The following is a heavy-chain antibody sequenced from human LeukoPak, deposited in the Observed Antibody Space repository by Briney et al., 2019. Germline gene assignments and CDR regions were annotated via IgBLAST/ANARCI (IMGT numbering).Heavy chain of an antibody. J-gene: IGHJ4*02. CDR2: VNHSGST. V-gene: IGHV4-34*01. CDR3: ARGSEIAAAGTGYYFDY. D-gene: IGHD6-13*01. Sequence: PSETLSLTCVVYGGSFSGYYWSWIRQPPGKGLEWIGEVNHSGSTSYNPSLKSRVTISIDTSKNQFSLRLSSVTAADTAVYYCARGSEIAAAGTGYYFDYWGQGTLVTVSS. CDR1: GGSFSGYY.